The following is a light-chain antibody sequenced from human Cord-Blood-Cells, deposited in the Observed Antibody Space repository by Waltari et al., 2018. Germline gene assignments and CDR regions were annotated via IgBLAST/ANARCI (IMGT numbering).Light chain of an antibody. V-gene: IGLV2-14*01. CDR3: SSYTSSSTYWV. CDR1: SSDGGGYNY. CDR2: DVS. Sequence: QSALTQPASVSGSPGQSITLSCTGTSSDGGGYNYVSWYQQHPGKAPKLMIYDVSNRPSGVSNRFSGSKSGNTASLTISGLQAEDEADYYCSSYTSSSTYWVFGGGTKLTVL. J-gene: IGLJ3*02.